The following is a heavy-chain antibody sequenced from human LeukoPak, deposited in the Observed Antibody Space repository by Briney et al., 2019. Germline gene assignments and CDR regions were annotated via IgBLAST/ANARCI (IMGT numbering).Heavy chain of an antibody. D-gene: IGHD1-26*01. CDR1: GFTFSDYY. Sequence: GGSLRLSCAASGFTFSDYYMSWIRQAPGKGLEWVSYISSIGSTIYYADSVKGRFTISRDNAKNSLYLQMNSLRAEDTAVYYCATSGSYWRYYFDYWGQGTLVTVSS. CDR2: ISSIGSTI. V-gene: IGHV3-11*04. J-gene: IGHJ4*02. CDR3: ATSGSYWRYYFDY.